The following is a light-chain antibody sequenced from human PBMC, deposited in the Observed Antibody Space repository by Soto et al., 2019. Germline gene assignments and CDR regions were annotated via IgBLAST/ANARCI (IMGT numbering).Light chain of an antibody. Sequence: IVVTQSPGTLSLAPGERGTLSCRARQSVSNNYLARHQPKPGQAPRLLIYGASTRATGIPDRFSGSGSGAALTLTIRRLEAAAFAVYHCQQYGRSGTFGQGTKVDIK. CDR3: QQYGRSGT. V-gene: IGKV3-20*01. CDR1: QSVSNNY. CDR2: GAS. J-gene: IGKJ1*01.